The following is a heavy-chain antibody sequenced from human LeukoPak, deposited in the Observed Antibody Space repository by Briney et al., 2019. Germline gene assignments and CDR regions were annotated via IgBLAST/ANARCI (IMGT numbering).Heavy chain of an antibody. Sequence: SETLSLTCTVSGGSISNYYWSWIRQPAGKGLEWIGRVNTSGSTNYNPSLKSRVTMSADTSKNQFSLQLSSVTATDTAVYYCARGRAVAEYWGQGTLVTVSS. CDR3: ARGRAVAEY. J-gene: IGHJ4*02. CDR2: VNTSGST. V-gene: IGHV4-4*07. D-gene: IGHD6-19*01. CDR1: GGSISNYY.